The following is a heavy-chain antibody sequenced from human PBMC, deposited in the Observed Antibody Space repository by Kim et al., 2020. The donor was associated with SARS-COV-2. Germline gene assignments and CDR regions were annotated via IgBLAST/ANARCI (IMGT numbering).Heavy chain of an antibody. V-gene: IGHV3-53*01. CDR3: SSSTVGAYFDY. D-gene: IGHD1-26*01. J-gene: IGHJ4*02. CDR2: ST. Sequence: STYDADYVKGRFTISRDIPKDTLYLQMNSLRAEDTAVYYCSSSTVGAYFDYWGQGSLVTVSS.